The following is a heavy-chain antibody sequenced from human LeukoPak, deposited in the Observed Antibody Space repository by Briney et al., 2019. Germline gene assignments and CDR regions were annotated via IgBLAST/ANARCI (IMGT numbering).Heavy chain of an antibody. V-gene: IGHV3-48*01. CDR2: ISITSYKI. CDR1: GFTFTGYS. D-gene: IGHD2-21*02. Sequence: PGGSLRLSCAASGFTFTGYSMNWFRQAPGKGLEWVSYISITSYKIYYADSVKGRFTISRDNSKNTLYLQMNSLRAEDTAVYYCAKTPGWRLNDAFDIWGQGTMVTVSS. CDR3: AKTPGWRLNDAFDI. J-gene: IGHJ3*02.